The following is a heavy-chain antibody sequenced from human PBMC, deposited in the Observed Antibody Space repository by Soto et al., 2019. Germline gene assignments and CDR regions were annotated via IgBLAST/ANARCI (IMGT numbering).Heavy chain of an antibody. V-gene: IGHV4-39*01. CDR3: ARHTPAISISDH. CDR2: IYYAGNT. D-gene: IGHD2-15*01. J-gene: IGHJ4*02. Sequence: PSETLSLTCSVSGGSISGSSYYWGWIRQPPGKGLEWVGSIYYAGNTYYNPSLKSRVTMSVDTSKNQFSLNVSSVTAADTAVYYCARHTPAISISDHWGQGTLVTVSS. CDR1: GGSISGSSYY.